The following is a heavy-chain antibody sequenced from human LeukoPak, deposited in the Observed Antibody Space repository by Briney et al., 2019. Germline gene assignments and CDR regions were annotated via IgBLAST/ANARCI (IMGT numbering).Heavy chain of an antibody. CDR2: IYYSGST. D-gene: IGHD3-9*01. CDR1: GGSISSSSYY. J-gene: IGHJ4*02. Sequence: SETLSFTCTVSGGSISSSSYYWGWIRQPPGKGLEWIGSIYYSGSTYYNPSLKSRVTISVDTSKNQFSLKLSSVTAADTAVYYCARLPYDILTGYSQHFDYWGQGTLVTVSS. V-gene: IGHV4-39*01. CDR3: ARLPYDILTGYSQHFDY.